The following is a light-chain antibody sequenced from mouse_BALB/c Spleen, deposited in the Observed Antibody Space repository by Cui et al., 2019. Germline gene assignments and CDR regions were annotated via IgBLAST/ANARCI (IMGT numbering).Light chain of an antibody. CDR1: SGVSY. CDR3: HQWSSYPWT. J-gene: IGKJ1*01. CDR2: STS. V-gene: IGKV4-80*01. Sequence: HMVLTQSPAIMSASLGEEITLTCSASSGVSYMHWYQQKSGASPKLLIYSTSNLACGVPSRFSGSGSGTFYSLTISSVEAEDAADYYCHQWSSYPWTFGGGTKLEIK.